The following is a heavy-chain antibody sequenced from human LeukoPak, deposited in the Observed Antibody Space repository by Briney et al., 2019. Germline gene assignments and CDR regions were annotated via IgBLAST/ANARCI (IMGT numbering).Heavy chain of an antibody. V-gene: IGHV1-69*01. CDR3: ASASSSYDWFDP. CDR1: GGTFSSYA. J-gene: IGHJ5*02. Sequence: GSSVKVSCKASGGTFSSYAISWVRQAPGQGLEWMGGIIPIFGTANYAQKFQGRVTITADGSTSTAYMELSSLRSEDTAVYYCASASSSYDWFDPWGQGTLVTVSS. D-gene: IGHD6-13*01. CDR2: IIPIFGTA.